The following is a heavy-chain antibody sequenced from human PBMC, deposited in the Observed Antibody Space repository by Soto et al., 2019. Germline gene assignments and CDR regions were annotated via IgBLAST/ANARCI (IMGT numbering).Heavy chain of an antibody. Sequence: PGGSLRLSCAASGFTFSSYSRNWVRQAPGKGLEWVSYISSSSSTIYYADSVKGRFTISRDNAKNSLYLQMNSLRDEDTAVYYCARDYCDSSGYYTYYFDYWGQGTLVTVSS. CDR2: ISSSSSTI. J-gene: IGHJ4*02. D-gene: IGHD3-22*01. V-gene: IGHV3-48*02. CDR1: GFTFSSYS. CDR3: ARDYCDSSGYYTYYFDY.